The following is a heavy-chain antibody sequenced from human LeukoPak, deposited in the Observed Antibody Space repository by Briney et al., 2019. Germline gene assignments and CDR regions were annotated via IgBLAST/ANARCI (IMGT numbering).Heavy chain of an antibody. D-gene: IGHD2-2*02. V-gene: IGHV1-69*13. CDR2: IIPIFGTA. CDR1: GGTFSSYA. CDR3: ASTPARYSSSTSCYTPFDY. J-gene: IGHJ4*02. Sequence: SVKVPCKASGGTFSSYAISWVRQAPGQGLEWMGGIIPIFGTANYAQKFQGRVTITADESTSTAYMELSSLRSEDTAVYYCASTPARYSSSTSCYTPFDYWGQGTLVTVSS.